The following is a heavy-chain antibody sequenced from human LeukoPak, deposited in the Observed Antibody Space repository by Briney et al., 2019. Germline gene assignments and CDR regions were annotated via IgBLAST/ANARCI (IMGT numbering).Heavy chain of an antibody. CDR3: AKDLGDSSGYYYETDNFDY. D-gene: IGHD3-22*01. CDR1: GFTFSSYG. Sequence: GGSLSLSCVASGFTFSSYGMSWVRQAAGEGLEWVSAISGSGGSTYYADSVKGRFTISRDNSKNTLYLQMNSLRAEDTAVYYCAKDLGDSSGYYYETDNFDYWGQGTLVTVSS. J-gene: IGHJ4*02. CDR2: ISGSGGST. V-gene: IGHV3-23*01.